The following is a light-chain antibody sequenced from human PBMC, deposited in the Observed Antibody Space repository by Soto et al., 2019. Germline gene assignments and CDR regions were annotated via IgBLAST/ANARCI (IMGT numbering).Light chain of an antibody. CDR2: AAS. Sequence: DIQMTQAPSSLSASVGDRVTITCRASQSISSYLNWYQQKPGKAPQLLIYAASSLQSGVPSRFSGSGSGTDFTLTISSLQPEDVATYYCQQSYSTPELTFGGETKVEIK. CDR3: QQSYSTPELT. V-gene: IGKV1-39*01. J-gene: IGKJ4*01. CDR1: QSISSY.